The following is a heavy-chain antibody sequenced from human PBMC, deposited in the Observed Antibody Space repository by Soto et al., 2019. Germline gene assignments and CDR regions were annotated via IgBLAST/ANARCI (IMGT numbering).Heavy chain of an antibody. D-gene: IGHD3-16*01. J-gene: IGHJ4*02. V-gene: IGHV3-23*01. CDR2: ISYSGGYT. CDR3: AKDLEDYDYVLDY. Sequence: PGGSLRLSCAASGFTFSSFSMSWVRQAPGKGLEWVSAISYSGGYTYYADSVKGRFTISRDNSKNTLYLQMNSLRAEDTAVYFCAKDLEDYDYVLDYWGRGTLVTVSS. CDR1: GFTFSSFS.